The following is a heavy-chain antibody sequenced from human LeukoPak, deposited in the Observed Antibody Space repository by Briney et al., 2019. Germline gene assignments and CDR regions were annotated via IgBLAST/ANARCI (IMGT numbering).Heavy chain of an antibody. J-gene: IGHJ1*01. CDR2: IYYSGST. CDR1: GGSISSYY. V-gene: IGHV4-59*01. D-gene: IGHD6-19*01. CDR3: ARSYSSGWYTGGGEYFQH. Sequence: SETLSLTCTVSGGSISSYYWSWIRQPPGKGLEWIGYIYYSGSTNYNPSLKSRVTLSVDTSKNQFSLKLSSVTAADTAVYYCARSYSSGWYTGGGEYFQHWGQGTLVTVSS.